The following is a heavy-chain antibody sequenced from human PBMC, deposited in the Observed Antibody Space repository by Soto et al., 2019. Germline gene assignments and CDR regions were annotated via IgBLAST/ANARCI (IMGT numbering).Heavy chain of an antibody. CDR3: AKDFVSHNGIHEPFEL. V-gene: IGHV3-23*01. CDR2: VGGQGSNT. Sequence: PGGSLRLSCAASGFIFSDYAMSWVRQAPWKGLEWVSVVGGQGSNTYYADSVRGRFTVSRDDSRNTLYLRMDSLRVEDTAVYYCAKDFVSHNGIHEPFELWGHGTMVTV. D-gene: IGHD1-1*01. J-gene: IGHJ3*01. CDR1: GFIFSDYA.